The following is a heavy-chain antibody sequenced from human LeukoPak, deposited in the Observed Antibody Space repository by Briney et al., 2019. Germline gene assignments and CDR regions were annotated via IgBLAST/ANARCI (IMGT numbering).Heavy chain of an antibody. CDR1: AFTFSNAW. D-gene: IGHD5-24*01. CDR2: ISSSGSTI. J-gene: IGHJ5*02. CDR3: ARDQRWLQCVWFDP. Sequence: PGGSLRLSCAASAFTFSNAWMNWLRQAPGKGLEGVTYISSSGSTIYYAVSVKGLFTIPRDNAKNSLYLQMNSLRAQDMAVYYCARDQRWLQCVWFDPWGKGTLVTVSS. V-gene: IGHV3-48*03.